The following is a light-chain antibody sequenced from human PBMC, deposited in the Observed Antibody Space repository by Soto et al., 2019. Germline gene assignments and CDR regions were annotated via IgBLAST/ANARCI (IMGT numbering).Light chain of an antibody. V-gene: IGLV2-11*01. CDR2: DVS. Sequence: QSALTQPRSVSGSPGQSVTISCTGTSSDVGGYNYVSWYQQHPGKAPKLMIYDVSKRPSGVPDRFSGSKSGNTASLTISGLQAEDEADYYCCSYAGSYTSYVFGTRTILTVL. CDR1: SSDVGGYNY. CDR3: CSYAGSYTSYV. J-gene: IGLJ1*01.